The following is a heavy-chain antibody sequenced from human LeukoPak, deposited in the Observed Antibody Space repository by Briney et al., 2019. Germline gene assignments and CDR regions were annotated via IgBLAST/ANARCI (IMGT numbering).Heavy chain of an antibody. J-gene: IGHJ4*02. D-gene: IGHD4-23*01. CDR1: GFTFSSYA. CDR3: AKEGRWLDS. CDR2: ISYDGSNK. V-gene: IGHV3-30*04. Sequence: PGGSLRLSCAAPGFTFSSYAMHWVRQAPGKGLEWVAVISYDGSNKYYADSVKGRFTISRDNSKNTLYLQMNSLRAEDTAVYFCAKEGRWLDSWGQGTLVTVSS.